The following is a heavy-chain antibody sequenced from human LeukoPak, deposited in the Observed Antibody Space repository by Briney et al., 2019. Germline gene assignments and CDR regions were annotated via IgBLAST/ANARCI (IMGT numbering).Heavy chain of an antibody. CDR2: ISSSSSYI. Sequence: GGSLRLSCAASGFTFSDYYMSWIRQAPGKVLEWVSYISSSSSYIYYADSVKGRFTISRDNAKNSLYLQMNSLRAEDTAVYYCHSNYFYYYYYMDVWGKGTTVTVSS. CDR3: HSNYFYYYYYMDV. CDR1: GFTFSDYY. J-gene: IGHJ6*03. D-gene: IGHD4-11*01. V-gene: IGHV3-11*06.